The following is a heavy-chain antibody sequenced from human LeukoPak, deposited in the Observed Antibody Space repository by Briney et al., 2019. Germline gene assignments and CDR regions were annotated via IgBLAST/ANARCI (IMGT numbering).Heavy chain of an antibody. V-gene: IGHV3-23*01. CDR1: GFTSSSNV. J-gene: IGHJ4*02. CDR3: AKESSGGWYFDY. Sequence: PGGSLRLSCVASGFTSSSNVMIWVRQAPGKGLEWVSSIPASGGSTYYADSVKGRFTISRDNSKNSLYLQMNSLRAEDTAVYYCAKESSGGWYFDYWGQGTLVTVSS. D-gene: IGHD6-19*01. CDR2: IPASGGST.